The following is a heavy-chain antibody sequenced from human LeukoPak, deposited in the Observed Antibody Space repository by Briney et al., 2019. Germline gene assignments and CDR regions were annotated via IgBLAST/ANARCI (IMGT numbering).Heavy chain of an antibody. CDR1: GVTFSSCW. V-gene: IGHV3-74*01. CDR2: INGDRSRI. D-gene: IGHD3-22*01. CDR3: ARVFYISPYYDSSGYYEG. Sequence: GGSLRLSCAGSGVTFSSCWMHWGRQGPGRGLEWVSRINGDRSRIRDADAVEGRFTISRDNAKNTVYLQMNSLRAEDTAVYYCARVFYISPYYDSSGYYEGWGQGTLVTVSS. J-gene: IGHJ4*02.